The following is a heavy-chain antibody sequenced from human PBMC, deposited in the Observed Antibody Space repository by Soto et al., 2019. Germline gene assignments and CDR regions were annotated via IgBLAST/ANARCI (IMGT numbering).Heavy chain of an antibody. D-gene: IGHD6-6*01. J-gene: IGHJ4*02. V-gene: IGHV3-23*01. Sequence: PGGSLRLSCATSGFAFSDYAMNWVRQAPGKGLEWVSGVSGTGATTHYADSVKGRFSISRDHSKNTLYLQMNSLRAEDSAVYYCAKDRTVAARNFDYWGQGTQVTVSS. CDR3: AKDRTVAARNFDY. CDR2: VSGTGATT. CDR1: GFAFSDYA.